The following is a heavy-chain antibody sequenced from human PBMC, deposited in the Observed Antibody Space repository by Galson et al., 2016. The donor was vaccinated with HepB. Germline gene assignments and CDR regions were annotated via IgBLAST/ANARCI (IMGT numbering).Heavy chain of an antibody. CDR2: IYWNDEE. J-gene: IGHJ4*02. D-gene: IGHD2-15*01. Sequence: PALVKPTQTLALTCTFSGSSLRNLGVGVGWIRQPPGKALEWIALIYWNDEERYSPSLRSRLTITKDTSSNQVVPTMTNMDPVDTAKYYCVHDGDCDGGSCPLDSWGQGTLVSVSS. V-gene: IGHV2-5*01. CDR3: VHDGDCDGGSCPLDS. CDR1: GSSLRNLGVG.